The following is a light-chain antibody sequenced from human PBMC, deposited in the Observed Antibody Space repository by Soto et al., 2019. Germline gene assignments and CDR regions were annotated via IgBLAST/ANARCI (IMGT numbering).Light chain of an antibody. CDR1: QTVGGGY. V-gene: IGKV3-20*01. CDR3: QQYGSSPPT. Sequence: EIVLTQSPGTVSLSPGETATLSCRASQTVGGGYLAWYQQKPNKAPRLLIYGTTSRATGVPDRFSGGGSGTAFTLSISGLEREDFALYNCQQYGSSPPTFGGGTTVEIK. CDR2: GTT. J-gene: IGKJ4*01.